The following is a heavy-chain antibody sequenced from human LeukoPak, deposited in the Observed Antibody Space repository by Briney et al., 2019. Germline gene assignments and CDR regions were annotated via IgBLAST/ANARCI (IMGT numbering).Heavy chain of an antibody. CDR3: ARDRGSSWYFDY. CDR2: ISGSGSTI. CDR1: GFTFSSYE. D-gene: IGHD6-13*01. Sequence: PGGSLRLSCAASGFTFSSYEMNWVRQAPGKGLEWISYISGSGSTIDYTDSVKGRFTISRDNAKNSLYLQMNSLRAEDTAVYSCARDRGSSWYFDYWGQGTLVTVSS. V-gene: IGHV3-48*03. J-gene: IGHJ4*02.